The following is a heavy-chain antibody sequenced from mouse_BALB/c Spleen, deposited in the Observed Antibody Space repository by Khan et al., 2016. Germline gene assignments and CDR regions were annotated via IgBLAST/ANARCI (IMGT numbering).Heavy chain of an antibody. CDR3: ATFGNYDY. D-gene: IGHD2-1*01. J-gene: IGHJ2*01. CDR1: GYTFTSYW. V-gene: IGHV1-69*02. CDR2: IDPSDAYT. Sequence: QVQLQQPGAELVKPGASVKLSCKASGYTFTSYWIHWVKQRPGQGLEWIGEIDPSDAYTNYNQKFKGKATLTVDKSSSTAYMQLSSLTSEDSAVYYCATFGNYDYWGQGTTLTVSS.